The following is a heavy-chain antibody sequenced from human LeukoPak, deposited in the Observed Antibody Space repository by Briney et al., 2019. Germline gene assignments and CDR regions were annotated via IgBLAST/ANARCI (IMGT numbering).Heavy chain of an antibody. Sequence: GGSLRLSCAASGFTFSGSAMHWVRQASGRGLEWVGRIRSKANSYATAYAASVKGRFTISRDDSKNTAYLQMNSLKTEDTAVYYCTRLGEYYGSGSYEGYWGQGTLVTVSS. CDR3: TRLGEYYGSGSYEGY. V-gene: IGHV3-73*01. D-gene: IGHD3-10*01. J-gene: IGHJ4*02. CDR2: IRSKANSYAT. CDR1: GFTFSGSA.